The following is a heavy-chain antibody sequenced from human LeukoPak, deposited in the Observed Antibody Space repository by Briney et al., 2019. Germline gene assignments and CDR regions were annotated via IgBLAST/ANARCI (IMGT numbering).Heavy chain of an antibody. CDR2: ITGSGGGT. D-gene: IGHD1-1*01. J-gene: IGHJ5*02. CDR3: VKDSTYHWNDGGRFDP. CDR1: GFTFSIYA. Sequence: GGSLRLSCAASGFTFSIYAMSWVRQAPGKGLEWVSSITGSGGGTYYADSVEGRFTISRDNSKNTLYLQMNSLRAEDTAIYYCVKDSTYHWNDGGRFDPWGQGTQVTVSS. V-gene: IGHV3-23*01.